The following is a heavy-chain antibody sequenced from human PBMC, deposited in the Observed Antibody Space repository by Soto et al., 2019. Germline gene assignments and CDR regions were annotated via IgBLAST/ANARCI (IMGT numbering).Heavy chain of an antibody. CDR3: ARDHCSSTSCYFYRARNYYYYGMDV. CDR2: ISYDGSNK. J-gene: IGHJ6*02. D-gene: IGHD2-2*01. V-gene: IGHV3-30-3*01. Sequence: GGSLRLSCAASGFTFSSYAMHWVRQAPGKGLEWVAVISYDGSNKYYADSVKGRFTISRDNSKNTLYLQMNSLRAEDTAVYYCARDHCSSTSCYFYRARNYYYYGMDVWGQGTTVTVSS. CDR1: GFTFSSYA.